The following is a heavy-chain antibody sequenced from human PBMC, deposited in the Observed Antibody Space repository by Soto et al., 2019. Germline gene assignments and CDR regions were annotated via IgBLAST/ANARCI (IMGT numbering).Heavy chain of an antibody. Sequence: ESGGGLVQPGGSLRLSCAASGFTFSSYSMNWVRQAPGKGLEWVSYISSSSSTIYYADSVKGRFTISRDNAKNSLYLQMNSLRDEDTAVYYCARDGFGNYDSRGAFDIWGQGTMVTVSS. CDR1: GFTFSSYS. CDR2: ISSSSSTI. V-gene: IGHV3-48*02. D-gene: IGHD3-22*01. CDR3: ARDGFGNYDSRGAFDI. J-gene: IGHJ3*02.